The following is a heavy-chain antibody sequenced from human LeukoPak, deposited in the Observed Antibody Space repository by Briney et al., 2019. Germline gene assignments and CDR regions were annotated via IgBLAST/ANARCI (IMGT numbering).Heavy chain of an antibody. J-gene: IGHJ4*02. V-gene: IGHV3-64*01. D-gene: IGHD5-24*01. CDR2: ISSDGRST. Sequence: GGPLRLSCAASGFTFTSYVMHWVRQAPGKGPEYVSAISSDGRSTYYSNSVKGRFTVSRDNSKNMLYLQMGSLRAEDMAVYFCARVEMATTHFDYWGQGTLVTVSS. CDR3: ARVEMATTHFDY. CDR1: GFTFTSYV.